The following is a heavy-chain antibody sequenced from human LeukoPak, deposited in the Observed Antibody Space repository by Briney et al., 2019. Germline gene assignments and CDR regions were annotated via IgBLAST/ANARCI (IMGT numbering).Heavy chain of an antibody. J-gene: IGHJ5*02. CDR3: ARPYTPYYYDSSGYYQSYWFDP. V-gene: IGHV5-51*01. CDR1: GYSFTTYW. CDR2: IYPGDSDT. D-gene: IGHD3-22*01. Sequence: GESLKISCKGSGYSFTTYWIGWVRQMPGKGLEWMGIIYPGDSDTGYSPSFQGQVTISADKSISTAYLQWSSLKASDTAMYYCARPYTPYYYDSSGYYQSYWFDPWGQGTLVTVSS.